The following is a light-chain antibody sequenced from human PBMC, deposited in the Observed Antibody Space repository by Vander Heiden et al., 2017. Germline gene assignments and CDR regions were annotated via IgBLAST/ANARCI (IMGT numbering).Light chain of an antibody. CDR3: QQRYNWPPVT. V-gene: IGKV3-11*01. Sequence: EIVLTQSPATLSLSPGERATLSCRASRSINNYLAWYQQKPGQAPRLLIYDASNRATGIPARFSGSGSGTDFSLTISSLEPEDFAVDYCQQRYNWPPVTFGPGTKVDIK. CDR1: RSINNY. CDR2: DAS. J-gene: IGKJ3*01.